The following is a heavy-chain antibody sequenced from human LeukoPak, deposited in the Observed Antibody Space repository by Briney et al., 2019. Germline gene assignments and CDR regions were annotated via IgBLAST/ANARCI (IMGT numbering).Heavy chain of an antibody. J-gene: IGHJ6*02. V-gene: IGHV3-30*03. CDR1: GFTFSSYG. Sequence: GGSLRLSCAASGFTFSSYGMHWVRQAPGKGLEWVAVISYDGSNKYYADSVKGRFTISRDNSKNTLYLQMNSLRAEDTAVYYCARDRGDGAVDVWGQGTTVTVSS. CDR2: ISYDGSNK. CDR3: ARDRGDGAVDV. D-gene: IGHD5-12*01.